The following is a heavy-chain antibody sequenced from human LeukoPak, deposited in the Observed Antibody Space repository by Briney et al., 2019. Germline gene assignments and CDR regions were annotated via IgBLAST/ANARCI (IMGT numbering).Heavy chain of an antibody. V-gene: IGHV3-53*01. Sequence: PGGSLRLSCAASGFTFSSNYMSWVRQAPGKGLEWVSVIYSGGSTYYADSVKGRFTISRDNSKNTLYLQMNSLRAEDTAVYYCARDQGDSSGYYSGYFQHWGQGTLVTVSS. CDR1: GFTFSSNY. J-gene: IGHJ1*01. D-gene: IGHD3-22*01. CDR3: ARDQGDSSGYYSGYFQH. CDR2: IYSGGST.